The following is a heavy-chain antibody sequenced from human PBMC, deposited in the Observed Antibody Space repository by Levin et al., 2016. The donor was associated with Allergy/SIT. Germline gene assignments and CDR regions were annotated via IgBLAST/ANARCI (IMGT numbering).Heavy chain of an antibody. J-gene: IGHJ4*02. V-gene: IGHV4-39*01. CDR1: GGSISSSNSY. Sequence: SETLSLTCTVSGGSISSSNSYWGCIRQPPGKGLEWIGSIYYSGSTYYNPSLKSRVTISRDTSKNQFSLKLSSVTAADTAVYYCARIRRDSSGCIDYWGQGTLVTVSS. CDR2: IYYSGST. D-gene: IGHD6-19*01. CDR3: ARIRRDSSGCIDY.